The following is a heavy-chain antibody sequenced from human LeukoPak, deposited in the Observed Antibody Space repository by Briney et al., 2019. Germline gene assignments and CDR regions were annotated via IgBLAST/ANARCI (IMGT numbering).Heavy chain of an antibody. CDR2: IYPSDSDT. CDR3: ARHYYGSGSSGQNDY. D-gene: IGHD3-10*01. V-gene: IGHV5-51*01. Sequence: GESLKISCKGSGYSFISCWIAWVRQMPGKGLEWMGTIYPSDSDTRYSPSFQGQVTISVDKSISTAYLQWSSLKASDTAMYYCARHYYGSGSSGQNDYWGQGTLVTVSS. CDR1: GYSFISCW. J-gene: IGHJ4*02.